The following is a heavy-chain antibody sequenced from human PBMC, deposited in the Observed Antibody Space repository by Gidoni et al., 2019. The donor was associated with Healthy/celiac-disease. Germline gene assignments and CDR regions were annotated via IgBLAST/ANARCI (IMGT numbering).Heavy chain of an antibody. CDR1: GYTFTGYY. CDR3: AREMMGIAAAGSENYYYYGMDV. V-gene: IGHV1-2*05. Sequence: QVQLVQSGAEVKKPGASVKVSCKASGYTFTGYYMHWVRQAPGQGLEWMGRINPNSGGTNYAQKFQGRVTMTRDTSISTADMELSRLRSDDTVVYYCAREMMGIAAAGSENYYYYGMDVWGQGTTVTVSS. D-gene: IGHD6-13*01. CDR2: INPNSGGT. J-gene: IGHJ6*02.